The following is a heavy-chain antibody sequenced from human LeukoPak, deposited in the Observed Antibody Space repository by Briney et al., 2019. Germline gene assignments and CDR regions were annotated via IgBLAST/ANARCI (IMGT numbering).Heavy chain of an antibody. V-gene: IGHV3-23*01. Sequence: GGSLRLSCAASGFTFSSYAMSWVRQAPGKGLEWVSAISGSGGSTYYADSVKGRFTISRDNPKNTLYLQMNSLRAEDTAVYYCAKDSSSWYHGNWFDPWGQGTLVTVSS. J-gene: IGHJ5*02. CDR1: GFTFSSYA. CDR2: ISGSGGST. CDR3: AKDSSSWYHGNWFDP. D-gene: IGHD6-13*01.